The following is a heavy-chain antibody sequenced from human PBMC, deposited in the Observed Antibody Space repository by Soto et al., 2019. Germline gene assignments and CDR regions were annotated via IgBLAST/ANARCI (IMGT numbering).Heavy chain of an antibody. J-gene: IGHJ6*02. D-gene: IGHD4-4*01. CDR1: GYTFTSYG. CDR2: ISAYNGNT. CDR3: ARDKQPDYSNSPLDYYYGMDV. Sequence: ASVKVSCKASGYTFTSYGISWVRQAPGQGLEWMGWISAYNGNTNYAQKLQGRVTMTTDTSTSTAYMELRSLRSDDTAVYYCARDKQPDYSNSPLDYYYGMDVWGQGTTVTVSS. V-gene: IGHV1-18*01.